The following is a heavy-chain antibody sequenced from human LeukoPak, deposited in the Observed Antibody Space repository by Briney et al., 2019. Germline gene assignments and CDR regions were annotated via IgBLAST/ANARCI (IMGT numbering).Heavy chain of an antibody. V-gene: IGHV1-8*01. D-gene: IGHD2-2*01. Sequence: ASVKVSCKASGYTFTSYDINWLRQATGQGLEWMGWMNPNSGNTGYAQKFQGRVTMTRNTSISTAYMELSSLRSEDTAVYYCARGLRYCSSTSCDYYFDYWGQGTLVTVSS. CDR2: MNPNSGNT. CDR3: ARGLRYCSSTSCDYYFDY. J-gene: IGHJ4*02. CDR1: GYTFTSYD.